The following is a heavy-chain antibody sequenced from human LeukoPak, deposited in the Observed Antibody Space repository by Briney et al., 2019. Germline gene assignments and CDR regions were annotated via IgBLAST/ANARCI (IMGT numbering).Heavy chain of an antibody. V-gene: IGHV4-39*07. CDR3: ARDNSVEVSTMIIFDY. CDR2: IYYSGST. J-gene: IGHJ4*02. D-gene: IGHD3-16*01. CDR1: GRSISSSSYY. Sequence: SETLSLTCTVSGRSISSSSYYWGWIRQPPGKGLEWIGSIYYSGSTYYNPPLKSRVTISVDTSKNQFSLKLSYVTAADTAVYYCARDNSVEVSTMIIFDYWGQGTLVTVSS.